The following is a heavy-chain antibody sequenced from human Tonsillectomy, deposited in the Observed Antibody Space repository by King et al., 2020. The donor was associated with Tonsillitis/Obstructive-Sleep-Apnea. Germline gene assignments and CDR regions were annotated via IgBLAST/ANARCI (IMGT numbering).Heavy chain of an antibody. D-gene: IGHD6-13*01. J-gene: IGHJ3*02. CDR1: GFTFDDYA. Sequence: VQLVESGGGLVQPGRSLRLSCAASGFTFDDYAMYWVRHAPGRGLEWVSGISWNSGSIGYADSVKGRFTISRDNAKNSLYLQMNSLRDEDTAVYYCAKDLIIATAGTPGDAFDIWGQGTMVTVSS. CDR2: ISWNSGSI. CDR3: AKDLIIATAGTPGDAFDI. V-gene: IGHV3-9*01.